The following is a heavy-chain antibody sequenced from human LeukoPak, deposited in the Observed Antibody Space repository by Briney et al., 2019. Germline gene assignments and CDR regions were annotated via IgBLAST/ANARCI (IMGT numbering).Heavy chain of an antibody. V-gene: IGHV3-48*02. J-gene: IGHJ4*02. D-gene: IGHD6-19*01. CDR1: GFTFSSYS. Sequence: PGGSLRLSCAASGFTFSSYSMNWARQAPGKGLEWVSYIRSSGYPIHYADSVKGRFTISRDNAKSSVYLQMNSLRDEDTAVYYCATDRSSSGWSRHYFDYWGQGTLVTVSS. CDR2: IRSSGYPI. CDR3: ATDRSSSGWSRHYFDY.